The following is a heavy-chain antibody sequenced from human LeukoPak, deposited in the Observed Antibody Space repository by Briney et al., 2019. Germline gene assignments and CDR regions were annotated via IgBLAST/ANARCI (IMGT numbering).Heavy chain of an antibody. CDR2: ISGSGGST. V-gene: IGHV3-23*01. D-gene: IGHD6-19*01. Sequence: PGGSLRLSCTASGVTFSSSVMSWVRQAPGKGLEWVSGISGSGGSTFYADSVKGRFTTSRDNSKNTLYLQMNSLRAEDTALYYCAKVYSSGWYWVDYWGQGTLLTVSS. J-gene: IGHJ4*02. CDR1: GVTFSSSV. CDR3: AKVYSSGWYWVDY.